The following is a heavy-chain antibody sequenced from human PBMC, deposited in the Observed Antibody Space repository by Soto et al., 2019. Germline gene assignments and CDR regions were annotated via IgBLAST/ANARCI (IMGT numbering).Heavy chain of an antibody. CDR3: ARPGHSSSWYYHGMDV. J-gene: IGHJ6*02. D-gene: IGHD6-13*01. V-gene: IGHV1-3*01. CDR1: GYAFPSYA. Sequence: SAKLSWKASGYAFPSYAMYWVHHAPGQRLEWMGWINAGNGNTKYSQKFQGHVTISADKSISTAYLQWSSLKASDTAMYYCARPGHSSSWYYHGMDVWGQGTTVTVSS. CDR2: INAGNGNT.